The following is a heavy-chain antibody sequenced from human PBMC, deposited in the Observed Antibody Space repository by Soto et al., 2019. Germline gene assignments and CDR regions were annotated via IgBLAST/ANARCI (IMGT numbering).Heavy chain of an antibody. J-gene: IGHJ6*02. D-gene: IGHD2-8*01. CDR1: GYSFTDYH. Sequence: QVQLVQSGAEVKKPGASVKVSCKASGYSFTDYHIHWVRQAPGQGLEWLGRINPKSGGTSTAQKFQGWVTMTTDTSISTASMELTRLTSYYTAIYYCARGDSTDCSNGVCSFFYNHDMDVWGQGTTVTVSS. CDR2: INPKSGGT. CDR3: ARGDSTDCSNGVCSFFYNHDMDV. V-gene: IGHV1-2*04.